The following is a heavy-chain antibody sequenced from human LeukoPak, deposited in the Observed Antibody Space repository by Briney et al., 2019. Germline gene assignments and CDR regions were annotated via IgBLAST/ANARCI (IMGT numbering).Heavy chain of an antibody. CDR3: ATDLRITMIKNDAFDI. D-gene: IGHD3-22*01. J-gene: IGHJ3*02. CDR1: GYTLTELS. Sequence: ASVKVSCKVSGYTLTELSIHWVRQAPAKGLEWMGFFDPEDGETIYAQKFQGRVTMTEDTSTDTAYMELSSLRSEDTAVYYCATDLRITMIKNDAFDIWGQGTMFTVSS. V-gene: IGHV1-24*01. CDR2: FDPEDGET.